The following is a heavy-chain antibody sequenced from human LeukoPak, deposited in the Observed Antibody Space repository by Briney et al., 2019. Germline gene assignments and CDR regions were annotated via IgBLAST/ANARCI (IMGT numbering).Heavy chain of an antibody. CDR1: GYTFTGYY. CDR2: INPNSGGT. V-gene: IGHV1-2*02. Sequence: ASLKVSCKASGYTFTGYYMHWVRQAPGRGLEWMGWINPNSGGTNYAQKFQGRVTMTRDTSISTAYMELSRLRSDDTAVYYCARDGTSSGYVYYMDVWGKGTTVTVSS. D-gene: IGHD3-22*01. CDR3: ARDGTSSGYVYYMDV. J-gene: IGHJ6*03.